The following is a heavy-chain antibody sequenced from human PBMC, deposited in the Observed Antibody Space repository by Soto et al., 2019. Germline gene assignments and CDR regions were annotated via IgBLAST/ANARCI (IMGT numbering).Heavy chain of an antibody. J-gene: IGHJ4*02. CDR3: ARLGSSSSSVDY. Sequence: ESLKISCKGSGYSFTSYWISWVRQMPGKGLEWMGRIDPSDSYTNYSPSFQGHVTISADKSISTAYLQWSSLKASDTAMYYCARLGSSSSSVDYWGQGTLVTVSS. D-gene: IGHD6-6*01. CDR1: GYSFTSYW. CDR2: IDPSDSYT. V-gene: IGHV5-10-1*01.